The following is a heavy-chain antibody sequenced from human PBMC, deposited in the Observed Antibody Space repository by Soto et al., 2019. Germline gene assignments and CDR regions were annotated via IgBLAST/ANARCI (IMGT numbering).Heavy chain of an antibody. J-gene: IGHJ5*02. Sequence: ASVKASCKASGYTFTSYYMHWVRQAPIQGLEWMGIINPSGGSTSYAQKFQGRVTMTRDTSTSTVHMELSSLRSGDTAVDYCDMVAVGSGTYYIWFDPWGKGTRLTASS. CDR3: DMVAVGSGTYYIWFDP. CDR1: GYTFTSYY. CDR2: INPSGGST. V-gene: IGHV1-46*03. D-gene: IGHD3-10*01.